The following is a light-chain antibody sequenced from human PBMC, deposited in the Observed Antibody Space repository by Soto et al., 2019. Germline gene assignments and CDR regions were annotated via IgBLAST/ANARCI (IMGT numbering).Light chain of an antibody. Sequence: QSALTQPRSVSGSPGQSVTISCTGASSDVGAYNHVSWYRQHPGKAPQLVIYDVIKRPSGFPDRFSGSKSGNTASLTISGLQAEDEADYYCCSYAGMYTWVFGGGTKRTVL. CDR3: CSYAGMYTWV. CDR1: SSDVGAYNH. CDR2: DVI. V-gene: IGLV2-11*01. J-gene: IGLJ3*02.